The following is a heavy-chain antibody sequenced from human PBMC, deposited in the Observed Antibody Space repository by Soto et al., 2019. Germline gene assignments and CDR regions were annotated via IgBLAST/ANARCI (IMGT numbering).Heavy chain of an antibody. V-gene: IGHV1-8*01. CDR1: GYTFTSYD. D-gene: IGHD4-17*01. J-gene: IGHJ6*02. CDR3: ARWLWSAVTTWHYYGMDV. CDR2: MNPNSGNT. Sequence: QVQLVQSGAEVKKPEASVKVSCKASGYTFTSYDINWVRQATGQGREWMGWMNPNSGNTGYAQKFQGRVTMTRNTSISTAYMELSSLRSEDTAVYYCARWLWSAVTTWHYYGMDVWGQGSTVTVSS.